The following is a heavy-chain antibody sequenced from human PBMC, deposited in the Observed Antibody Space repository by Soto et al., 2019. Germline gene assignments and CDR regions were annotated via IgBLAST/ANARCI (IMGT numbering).Heavy chain of an antibody. J-gene: IGHJ6*02. CDR3: ARDRRGAREMDV. CDR1: GGSISSSSYF. D-gene: IGHD1-26*01. CDR2: MYYSGTT. Sequence: SETLSLTCTVSGGSISSSSYFWGWIRQPPGKGLEWIGSMYYSGTTYYNPSLKSRVTISVDTSKNQFSLKLSSVTAADTAVYYCARDRRGAREMDVWGQGTTVT. V-gene: IGHV4-39*02.